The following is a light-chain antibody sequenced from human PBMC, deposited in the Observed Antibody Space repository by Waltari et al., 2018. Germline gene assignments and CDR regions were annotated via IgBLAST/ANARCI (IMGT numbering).Light chain of an antibody. V-gene: IGKV3-11*01. J-gene: IGKJ1*01. CDR2: DSF. CDR3: QQRTNWPPWT. Sequence: EIVLTQSPATLSLSPGERATLSCRASQSLSGFLAWYQQKPGQAPRLLIYDSFNRATGIPARFGGSGSETDFTRTISSLGPEDSAVYYCQQRTNWPPWTFGQGTKVEVK. CDR1: QSLSGF.